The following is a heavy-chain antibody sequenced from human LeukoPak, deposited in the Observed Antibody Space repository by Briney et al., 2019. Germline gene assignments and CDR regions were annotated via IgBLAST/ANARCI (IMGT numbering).Heavy chain of an antibody. CDR1: GGSISSGDYY. J-gene: IGHJ6*02. CDR2: IYYSGST. D-gene: IGHD3-3*01. V-gene: IGHV4-30-4*01. CDR3: ARDRAYYDFWSGGYGMDV. Sequence: SETLPLTCTVSGGSISSGDYYWSWIRQPPGKGLEWIGYIYYSGSTYYNPSLKSRVTISVDTSKNQFSLKLSSVTAADTAVYYCARDRAYYDFWSGGYGMDVWGQGTTVTVSS.